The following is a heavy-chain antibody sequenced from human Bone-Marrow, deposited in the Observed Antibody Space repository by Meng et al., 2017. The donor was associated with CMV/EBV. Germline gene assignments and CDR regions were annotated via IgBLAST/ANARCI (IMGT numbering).Heavy chain of an antibody. CDR1: GFSLSTSGVG. CDR2: IYWNDDK. Sequence: SGPTLVKPTQTLTLTCTFSGFSLSTSGVGVGWIRQPPGRALEWLALIYWNDDKGYSPSLKSRLTITKDTSKIQVVLTMTNMDPVDTPTYYCAHRRGHYYDSSEYFDYWGQGTLVTVSS. CDR3: AHRRGHYYDSSEYFDY. V-gene: IGHV2-5*01. D-gene: IGHD3-22*01. J-gene: IGHJ4*02.